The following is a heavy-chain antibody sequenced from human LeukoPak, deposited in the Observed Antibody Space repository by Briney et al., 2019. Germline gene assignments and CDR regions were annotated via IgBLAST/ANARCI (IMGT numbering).Heavy chain of an antibody. CDR3: ARRMDTTMVSTDY. V-gene: IGHV3-21*04. CDR2: ISTDSSYI. CDR1: GFTFSSYG. J-gene: IGHJ4*02. Sequence: PGGSLRLSCAASGFTFSSYGMHWVRQAPGKGLEWVSSISTDSSYIYYADSVKGRFTISRDNAKNSLYLQMNSLKAEDTAVYYCARRMDTTMVSTDYWGQGTLVTVSS. D-gene: IGHD5-18*01.